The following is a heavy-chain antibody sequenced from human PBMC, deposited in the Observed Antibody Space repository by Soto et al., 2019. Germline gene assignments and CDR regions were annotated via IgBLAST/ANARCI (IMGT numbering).Heavy chain of an antibody. Sequence: QVQLQESGPGLVKPSGTLSLTCAVSGGSISSSNWWSWVRQPPGKGLEWIGEIYHSGSTNYNPSLKSRVTISVDKSKNQCSLKLSSVTAADTAVYYCARDLDNPGSVALLYGMDVWGQGTTVTVSS. V-gene: IGHV4-4*02. CDR2: IYHSGST. CDR1: GGSISSSNW. J-gene: IGHJ6*02. CDR3: ARDLDNPGSVALLYGMDV. D-gene: IGHD1-1*01.